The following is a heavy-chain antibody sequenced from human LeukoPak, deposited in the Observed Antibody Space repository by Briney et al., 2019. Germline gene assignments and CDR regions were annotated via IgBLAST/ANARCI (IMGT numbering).Heavy chain of an antibody. CDR2: IIPIFGTA. CDR3: ARDPTTTYYYDSSGYGMDV. D-gene: IGHD3-22*01. J-gene: IGHJ6*02. V-gene: IGHV1-69*13. CDR1: GGTFSSYA. Sequence: SVKVSCKASGGTFSSYAISWVRQAPGQGLEWMGEIIPIFGTANYAQKFQGRVTITADESTSTAYMELSSLRSEDTAVYYCARDPTTTYYYDSSGYGMDVWGQGTTVTVSS.